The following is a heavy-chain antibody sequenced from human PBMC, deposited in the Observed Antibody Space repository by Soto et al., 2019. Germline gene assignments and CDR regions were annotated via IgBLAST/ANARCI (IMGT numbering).Heavy chain of an antibody. CDR2: IKSKGDGGKT. Sequence: EVQLVESGGGLVKPGGSLRLSCEASGFIFNNAWMNWVRQSPGKGLEWVGHIKSKGDGGKTDYAAPVKGRFIISRDDSKKTLYLQMDSLKTEDTAVYYCTTACGTTCYWSYYGMDVWGQGTTVTVSS. CDR3: TTACGTTCYWSYYGMDV. V-gene: IGHV3-15*01. CDR1: GFIFNNAW. J-gene: IGHJ6*02. D-gene: IGHD2-2*01.